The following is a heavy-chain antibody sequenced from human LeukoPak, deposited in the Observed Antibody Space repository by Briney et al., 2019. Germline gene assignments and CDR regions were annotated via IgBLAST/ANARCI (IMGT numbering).Heavy chain of an antibody. J-gene: IGHJ4*02. V-gene: IGHV3-30*18. CDR3: AKASSGWYSFDY. CDR2: ISYDGSNK. D-gene: IGHD6-19*01. CDR1: GFTFRSYG. Sequence: GGSLRLSCAASGFTFRSYGMHWVRQAPRTGLEGGAIISYDGSNKYYADSVKGRFTISRDNTKNTLYLQMNSLRAEDTAVYYCAKASSGWYSFDYWGQGTLVTVSS.